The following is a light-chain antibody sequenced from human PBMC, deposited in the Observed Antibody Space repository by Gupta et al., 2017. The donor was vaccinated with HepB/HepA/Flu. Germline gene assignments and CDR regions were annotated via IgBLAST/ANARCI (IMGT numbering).Light chain of an antibody. CDR3: GTGDRSRSAGV. CDR2: DNN. Sequence: QSVLTQPPSLSAAPGQNVTISCSGSSSNIGNNYVSWYQQLPGTAPKLLIYDNNERPSGIPDRFSGAKSGTSATLGITGLQTGDEADYYCGTGDRSRSAGVFGGGTKLTVL. CDR1: SSNIGNNY. V-gene: IGLV1-51*01. J-gene: IGLJ3*02.